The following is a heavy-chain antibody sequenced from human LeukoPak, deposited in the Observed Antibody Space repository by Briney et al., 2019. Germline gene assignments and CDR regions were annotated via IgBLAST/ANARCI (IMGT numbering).Heavy chain of an antibody. J-gene: IGHJ4*02. V-gene: IGHV4-31*01. D-gene: IGHD3-10*01. CDR1: GGSISSGGYY. CDR3: ARVFYYYGSGSYYPNQTPTQSYYFDY. CDR2: IYYSRST. Sequence: SQTLSLTCTVSGGSISSGGYYWRWIRQHPAKGLEWIEYIYYSRSTYYNPSLKSQVTLSVDTSKNQFSLKLSSVTAADTAVYYCARVFYYYGSGSYYPNQTPTQSYYFDYWGQGTLVTVTS.